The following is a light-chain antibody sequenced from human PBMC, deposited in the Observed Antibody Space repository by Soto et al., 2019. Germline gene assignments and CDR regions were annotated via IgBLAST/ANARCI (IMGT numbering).Light chain of an antibody. CDR3: SSYAGSRNV. J-gene: IGLJ1*01. CDR1: SSDVGGYNY. CDR2: EVN. V-gene: IGLV2-8*01. Sequence: QSALTQPPSASGSPGQSVATSCTGTSSDVGGYNYVSWYQQHPGKAPKLMIYEVNKRPSGVPDRFSGSKSGNTASLTVSGLQAEDEADYYCSSYAGSRNVFGTGTKVTVL.